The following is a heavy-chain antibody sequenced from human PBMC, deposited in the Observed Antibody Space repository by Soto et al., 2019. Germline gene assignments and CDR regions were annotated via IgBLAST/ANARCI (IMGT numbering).Heavy chain of an antibody. CDR2: IYYSGST. V-gene: IGHV4-30-4*01. CDR1: GGSISSGDYY. D-gene: IGHD6-13*01. CDR3: ARWQTPVLSRCSSSWCDY. J-gene: IGHJ4*02. Sequence: SSETLSLTCTVSGGSISSGDYYWSWIRQPPGKGLEWIGYIYYSGSTYYNPSLKSRVTISVDTSKNQFSLKLSSVTAADTAVYYCARWQTPVLSRCSSSWCDYWGQGTLVTVSS.